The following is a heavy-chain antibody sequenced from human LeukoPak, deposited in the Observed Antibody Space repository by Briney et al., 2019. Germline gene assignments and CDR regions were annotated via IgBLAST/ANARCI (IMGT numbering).Heavy chain of an antibody. CDR2: IKQDGSEK. Sequence: GGSLRLSCAASGFTFSSYWMSWVRQAPGKGLEWVANIKQDGSEKYYVDSVKGRFTISRDNAKNSLYLQMNSLRAEDTAVYYCARDHRSSWSLFDYWGQGTLVTVSS. V-gene: IGHV3-7*01. CDR3: ARDHRSSWSLFDY. CDR1: GFTFSSYW. J-gene: IGHJ4*02. D-gene: IGHD6-13*01.